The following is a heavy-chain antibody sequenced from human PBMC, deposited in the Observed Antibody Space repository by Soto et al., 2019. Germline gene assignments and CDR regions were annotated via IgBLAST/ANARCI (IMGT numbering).Heavy chain of an antibody. D-gene: IGHD3-10*01. V-gene: IGHV3-21*01. J-gene: IGHJ5*02. CDR2: ISSSSSYI. Sequence: GESLKISCAASGFTFSSYSMNWVRQAPGKGLEWVSSISSSSSYIYYADSVKGRFTISRDNAKNSLYLQMNSLRAEDTAVYYCARTPGGSGSYWFDPWGQGTLVTVSS. CDR3: ARTPGGSGSYWFDP. CDR1: GFTFSSYS.